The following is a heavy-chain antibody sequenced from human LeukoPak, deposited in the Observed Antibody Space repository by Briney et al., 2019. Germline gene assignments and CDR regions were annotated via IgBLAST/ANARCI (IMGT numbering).Heavy chain of an antibody. J-gene: IGHJ4*02. CDR1: GYTFTGYY. D-gene: IGHD2-21*01. CDR3: ARAAWVSTSSKYYFDN. V-gene: IGHV1-8*02. CDR2: MNPNSGNT. Sequence: GASVKVSCKASGYTFTGYYMHWVRQAPGQGLEWMGWMNPNSGNTGYAQKFQGRVTMTRNTSISTAYMELSSLRSEDTAPYYCARAAWVSTSSKYYFDNWGQGTLVTVSS.